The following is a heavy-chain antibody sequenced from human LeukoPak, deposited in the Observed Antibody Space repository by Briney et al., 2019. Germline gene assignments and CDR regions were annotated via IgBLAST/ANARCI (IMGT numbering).Heavy chain of an antibody. V-gene: IGHV1-18*01. D-gene: IGHD6-19*01. CDR2: ISAYNGNT. CDR1: GYTLTSYG. Sequence: ASVKVSCKASGYTLTSYGISWVRQAPGQGLEWMGWISAYNGNTNYAQKLQGRVTMTTDTSTSTAYMELRSLRSDDTAVYYCARDPGSGWYNWFDPWGQGTLVTVSS. CDR3: ARDPGSGWYNWFDP. J-gene: IGHJ5*02.